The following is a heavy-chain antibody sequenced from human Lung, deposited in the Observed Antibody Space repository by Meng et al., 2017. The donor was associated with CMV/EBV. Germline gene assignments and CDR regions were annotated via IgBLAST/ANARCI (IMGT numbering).Heavy chain of an antibody. J-gene: IGHJ3*02. Sequence: SLKISXAGSGFTFNSFEMNWVRQVPGEGLEWVSYISSSGGDRRYADSVKGRFTISRDNAKNSLYLQMNSLRAEDTAVYYCARDSGDPSVVTPEDSAFDIWGQGTMVTVS. CDR3: ARDSGDPSVVTPEDSAFDI. CDR1: GFTFNSFE. D-gene: IGHD4-23*01. CDR2: ISSSGGDR. V-gene: IGHV3-48*03.